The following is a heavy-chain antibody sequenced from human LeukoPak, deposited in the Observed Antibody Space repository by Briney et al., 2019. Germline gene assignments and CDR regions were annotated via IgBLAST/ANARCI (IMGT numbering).Heavy chain of an antibody. Sequence: PSGTLSLTCTVSGDSINNSSYYWSWIRQPPGKGLEWIGYIYYSGSTYYNPSLKSRVTISVDTSKNQFSLKLSSVTAADTAVYYCARELRYDFWSGYKTHFDYWGQGTLVTVSS. CDR3: ARELRYDFWSGYKTHFDY. CDR2: IYYSGST. J-gene: IGHJ4*02. D-gene: IGHD3-3*01. V-gene: IGHV4-30-4*01. CDR1: GDSINNSSYY.